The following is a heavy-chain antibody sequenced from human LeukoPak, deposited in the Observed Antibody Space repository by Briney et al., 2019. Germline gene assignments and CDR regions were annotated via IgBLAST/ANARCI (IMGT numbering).Heavy chain of an antibody. CDR3: AKGSGFDYYGSGSYFRYFDY. J-gene: IGHJ4*02. D-gene: IGHD3-10*01. Sequence: GGSLRLSCAASGFTFSSYGMSWVRQAPGKGLEWVSAISGSGGSTYYADSVKGRSTNSRDNSKNTLYLQMNSLRAEDTAVYYCAKGSGFDYYGSGSYFRYFDYWGQGTLVTVSS. CDR2: ISGSGGST. V-gene: IGHV3-23*01. CDR1: GFTFSSYG.